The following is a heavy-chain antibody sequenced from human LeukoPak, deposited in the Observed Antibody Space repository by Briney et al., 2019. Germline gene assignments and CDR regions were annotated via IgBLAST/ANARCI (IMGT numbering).Heavy chain of an antibody. CDR1: GFTFSNSA. J-gene: IGHJ4*02. V-gene: IGHV3-23*01. Sequence: GGSLRLSCAASGFTFSNSAMSWVRQAPGKGLEWVSTLSGSGITTYYADSVKGRFTISRDNSKNTLYLQMNSLRAEDTAVYYCAKDILTGGDYWGQGTLVTVSS. CDR2: LSGSGITT. CDR3: AKDILTGGDY. D-gene: IGHD3-9*01.